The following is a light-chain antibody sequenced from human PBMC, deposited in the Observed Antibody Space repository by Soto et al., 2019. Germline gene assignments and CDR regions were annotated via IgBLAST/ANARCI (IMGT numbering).Light chain of an antibody. V-gene: IGLV7-43*01. Sequence: QAVVTQEPSLTVSPGGTVTLTCASSTGAVTSSYYPNWFQQKPGQAPRELIYSTSHKHSWTPARFSGTLLVGEAGLTLLGVQDEEEAECYCLIYYGGAQVFGGGTKLTVL. CDR2: STS. CDR1: TGAVTSSYY. J-gene: IGLJ2*01. CDR3: LIYYGGAQV.